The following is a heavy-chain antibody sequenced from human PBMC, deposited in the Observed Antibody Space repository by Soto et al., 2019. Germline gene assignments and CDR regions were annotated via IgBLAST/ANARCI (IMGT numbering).Heavy chain of an antibody. D-gene: IGHD3-10*01. V-gene: IGHV3-13*01. CDR2: IGTAGDT. J-gene: IGHJ6*02. Sequence: EVQLVESGGGLVQPGGSPRLSCAASGFTFSSYDMHWVRQATGKGLEWVSAIGTAGDTYYPGSVKGRFTISRENAKNSLYLQMNSLRAEDTAVYYCARGMYYYGSGSLYGMDVWGQGTTVTVSS. CDR1: GFTFSSYD. CDR3: ARGMYYYGSGSLYGMDV.